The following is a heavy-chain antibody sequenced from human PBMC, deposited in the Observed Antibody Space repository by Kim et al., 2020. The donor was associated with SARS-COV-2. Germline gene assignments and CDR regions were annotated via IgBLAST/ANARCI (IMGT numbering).Heavy chain of an antibody. D-gene: IGHD6-13*01. CDR2: T. J-gene: IGHJ4*02. V-gene: IGHV4-31*02. Sequence: TYYNPYLKSRVTISVDTSKNQFSRKLSSVTAADTAVYYCARTGYSSSWFDYWGQGTLVTVSS. CDR3: ARTGYSSSWFDY.